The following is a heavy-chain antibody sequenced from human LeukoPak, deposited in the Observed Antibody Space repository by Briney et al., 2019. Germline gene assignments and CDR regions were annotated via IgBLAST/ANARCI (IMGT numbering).Heavy chain of an antibody. CDR1: GFTFSSYG. CDR2: ISYDGSNK. V-gene: IGHV3-30*18. D-gene: IGHD2-2*01. Sequence: PGRSLRLSCAASGFTFSSYGMHWVRQAPGKGLEWVAVISYDGSNKYYADSVKGRFTISRDNSKNTLYLQMNSLRAEDTAVYYCAKDRGYCSSTSCYQESDAFDIWGQGTMVTVSS. CDR3: AKDRGYCSSTSCYQESDAFDI. J-gene: IGHJ3*02.